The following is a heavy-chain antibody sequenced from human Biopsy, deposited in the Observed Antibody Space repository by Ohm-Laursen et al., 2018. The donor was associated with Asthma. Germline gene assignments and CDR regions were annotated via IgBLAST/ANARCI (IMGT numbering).Heavy chain of an antibody. V-gene: IGHV1-18*01. D-gene: IGHD3-10*01. CDR1: GYTFNSAG. J-gene: IGHJ6*02. Sequence: SVKVSCKPSGYTFNSAGITWVRQAPGQGLEWMGWISVYNGNTKVAQKLQDRVTMNTDTSTSTAYMELRSLRSDDTAVYFCARAVDYSHYYGIDVWGQGTTVTVS. CDR3: ARAVDYSHYYGIDV. CDR2: ISVYNGNT.